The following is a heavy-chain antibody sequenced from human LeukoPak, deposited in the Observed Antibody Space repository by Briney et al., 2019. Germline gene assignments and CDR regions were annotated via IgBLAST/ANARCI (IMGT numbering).Heavy chain of an antibody. CDR1: GYTFSDYG. D-gene: IGHD1-26*01. J-gene: IGHJ4*02. Sequence: PGGSLRLSCTASGYTFSDYGMHWVRQAPGKGLEWVAVISYDGGIEYCADSVKGRFTISRDNSKNTLYLQMNSLRAEDTAVYYCAKSRGSGSYFAFDYWGQGTLVTVSS. CDR2: ISYDGGIE. CDR3: AKSRGSGSYFAFDY. V-gene: IGHV3-30*18.